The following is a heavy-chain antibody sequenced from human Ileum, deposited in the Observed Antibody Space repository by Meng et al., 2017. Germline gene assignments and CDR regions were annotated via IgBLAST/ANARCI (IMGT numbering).Heavy chain of an antibody. CDR1: GDSVWSDSGA. J-gene: IGHJ4*02. V-gene: IGHV6-1*01. Sequence: VQLPQAGPGLVRPPQAPSVACAISGDSVWSDSGAWNWIMQSPWRGLEWRGRTFYRSKWNDDYAESVKSRITNTTDTSKNQFSLQLNSVTPEDTAVYFCARGWYSSGFHSWGQGTLVTVSS. CDR3: ARGWYSSGFHS. D-gene: IGHD6-19*01. CDR2: TFYRSKWND.